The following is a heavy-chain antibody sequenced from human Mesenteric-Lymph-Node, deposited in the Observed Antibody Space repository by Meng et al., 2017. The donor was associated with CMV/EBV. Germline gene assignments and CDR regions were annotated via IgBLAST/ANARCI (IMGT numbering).Heavy chain of an antibody. J-gene: IGHJ6*02. V-gene: IGHV3-23*01. CDR3: TRSMEV. Sequence: GGSLRLSCAASGFTFSDYAMSWVRQAPGKGLEWVSSISGSDDSPLYADSVKGRFTISRDNSKNTVYLQMNSLRVEDTGVYYCTRSMEVWGQGTTVTVSS. CDR1: GFTFSDYA. CDR2: ISGSDDSP.